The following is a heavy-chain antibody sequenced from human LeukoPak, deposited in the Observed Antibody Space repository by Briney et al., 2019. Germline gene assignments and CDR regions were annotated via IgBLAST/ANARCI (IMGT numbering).Heavy chain of an antibody. CDR1: EFTFTSYE. CDR2: ISSSGNTI. Sequence: GGSLRLSCAASEFTFTSYELNWVRQAPGKGLEWVSYISSSGNTISYADSVKGRFTISRDNSKNTLYLQMNSLRAEDTAVYYCAKALVANWFDPWGQGTLVTVSS. J-gene: IGHJ5*02. CDR3: AKALVANWFDP. V-gene: IGHV3-48*03. D-gene: IGHD3-10*01.